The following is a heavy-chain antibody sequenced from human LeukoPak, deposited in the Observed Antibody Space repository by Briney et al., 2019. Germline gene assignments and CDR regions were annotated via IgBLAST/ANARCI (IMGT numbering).Heavy chain of an antibody. Sequence: GGSLRLSRAASGFTFSESWMTWVRQVAGLGLEWVAHINHEGGGIQYVDSVKGRFTNSRDNAKGSVYRQMNSLRAEDTAIYHCATYINWVAGDVWGQGTTVIVSS. D-gene: IGHD1-1*01. CDR2: INHEGGGI. V-gene: IGHV3-7*01. CDR1: GFTFSESW. CDR3: ATYINWVAGDV. J-gene: IGHJ6*02.